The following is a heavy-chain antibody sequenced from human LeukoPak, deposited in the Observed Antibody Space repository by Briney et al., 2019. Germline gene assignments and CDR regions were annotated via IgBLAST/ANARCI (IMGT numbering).Heavy chain of an antibody. CDR1: GGSISSYY. Sequence: SETLSLTCTVSGGSISSYYWNWIRQPPGKGLEWIGYIYYSGSTNYNPSLKSRVTISVDTSKNQFSLKLSSVTAADTAVYYCARQDVVVITAATYYYGIDVWGQGTTVTVSS. D-gene: IGHD2-2*01. CDR2: IYYSGST. CDR3: ARQDVVVITAATYYYGIDV. J-gene: IGHJ6*02. V-gene: IGHV4-59*08.